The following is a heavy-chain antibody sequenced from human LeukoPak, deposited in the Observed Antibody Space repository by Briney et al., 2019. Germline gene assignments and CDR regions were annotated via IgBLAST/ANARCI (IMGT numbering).Heavy chain of an antibody. D-gene: IGHD3-10*01. V-gene: IGHV3-23*01. Sequence: PGGSLRLSCAASGFTFSSYAMSWVRQAPGKGLEWVSAISGSGGSTYYADSVKGRFTISRDNSKNTLYLQMNSLRAEDTAVYYCAKHYYGSGSYYGPFDYWGQGTLVTVSS. J-gene: IGHJ4*02. CDR1: GFTFSSYA. CDR2: ISGSGGST. CDR3: AKHYYGSGSYYGPFDY.